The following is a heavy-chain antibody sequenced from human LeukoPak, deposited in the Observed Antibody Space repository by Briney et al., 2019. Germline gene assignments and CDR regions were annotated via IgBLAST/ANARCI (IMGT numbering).Heavy chain of an antibody. V-gene: IGHV3-64D*08. Sequence: GESLKISCSVSGFNLISYAMHWVRQAPGKGLEYVSSISSNGESTYYTDSVKGRFSISRDNSKNTLYLQMSSLRVEDTAVYYCVKDRFIDYWGQGTLVTVSS. J-gene: IGHJ4*02. CDR1: GFNLISYA. CDR2: ISSNGEST. CDR3: VKDRFIDY.